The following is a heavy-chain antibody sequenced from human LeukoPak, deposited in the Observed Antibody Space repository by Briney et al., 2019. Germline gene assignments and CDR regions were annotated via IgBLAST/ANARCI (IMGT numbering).Heavy chain of an antibody. CDR2: INPNSGGT. V-gene: IGHV1-2*02. D-gene: IGHD2-2*02. CDR1: GYTFTGYY. Sequence: ASVKVSCKASGYTFTGYYMHWVRQAPGQGLEWMGWINPNSGGTNYAQKFQGRVTMTRDTSISTAYMELSRLRSDDTAVYYCAREGTLGYCSSTSCYTLGWFDPWGQGTLVTVSS. J-gene: IGHJ5*02. CDR3: AREGTLGYCSSTSCYTLGWFDP.